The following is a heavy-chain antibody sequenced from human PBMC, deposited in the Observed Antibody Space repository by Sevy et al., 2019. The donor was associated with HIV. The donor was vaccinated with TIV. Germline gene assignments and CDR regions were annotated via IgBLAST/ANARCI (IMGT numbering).Heavy chain of an antibody. Sequence: ASVTVSCKASGYTFTSYGISWVRQAPGQGLEWMGWISAYNGNTNNAQKLQGRVTMTTDTSTSTAYMELRSLRSDDTAVYCCARDRGAGNAFDIWGQGTMVTVSS. CDR1: GYTFTSYG. CDR3: ARDRGAGNAFDI. V-gene: IGHV1-18*01. J-gene: IGHJ3*02. CDR2: ISAYNGNT. D-gene: IGHD3-10*01.